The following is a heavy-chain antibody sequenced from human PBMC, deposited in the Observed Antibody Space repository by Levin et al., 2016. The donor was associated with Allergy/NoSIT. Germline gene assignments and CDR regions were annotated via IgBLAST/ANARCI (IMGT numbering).Heavy chain of an antibody. V-gene: IGHV1-69*01. J-gene: IGHJ4*02. Sequence: WVRQAPGQGLEWMGGIIPIFGTANYAQKFQGRVTITADESTSTAYMELSSLRSEDTAVYYCARGRGGYGSGSYYNPSYDYWGQGTLVTVSS. D-gene: IGHD3-10*01. CDR3: ARGRGGYGSGSYYNPSYDY. CDR2: IIPIFGTA.